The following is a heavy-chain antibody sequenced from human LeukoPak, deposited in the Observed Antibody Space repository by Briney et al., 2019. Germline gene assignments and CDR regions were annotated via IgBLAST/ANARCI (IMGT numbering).Heavy chain of an antibody. CDR2: IYYSGST. CDR3: AREAEPAYDFWSGYPPEPD. V-gene: IGHV4-39*02. CDR1: GGSISSSSYY. J-gene: IGHJ4*02. D-gene: IGHD3-3*01. Sequence: SETLSLTCTVSGGSISSSSYYWGWIRQPPGKGLEWIGSIYYSGSTYYNPSLKSRVTISVDTSKNQFSLKLSSVTAADTAVYYCAREAEPAYDFWSGYPPEPDWGQGTLVTVSS.